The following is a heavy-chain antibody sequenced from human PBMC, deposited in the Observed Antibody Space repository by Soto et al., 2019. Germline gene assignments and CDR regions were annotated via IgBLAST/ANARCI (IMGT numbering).Heavy chain of an antibody. CDR2: IYWNDDK. CDR3: ARLRCRDSSGGPYGMDV. D-gene: IGHD6-19*01. V-gene: IGHV2-5*01. J-gene: IGHJ6*02. Sequence: SVPTLVNPTQTLPVTCTFSGFSLSTRGVGVGWIRQPPGKALEWLALIYWNDDKRYSPSLKTRLTISKDTSKNPVVLTMANMDPVDSATYYCARLRCRDSSGGPYGMDVWAQGTTVTVSS. CDR1: GFSLSTRGVG.